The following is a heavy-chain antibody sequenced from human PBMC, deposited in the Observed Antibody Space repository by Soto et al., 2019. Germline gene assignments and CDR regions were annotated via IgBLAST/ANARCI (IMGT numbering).Heavy chain of an antibody. Sequence: ASVKVSCKXSGYTFTDYHIHWVRQAPGQGLEFMGWINANNGGAGSAQQFQGRVTVTRDTSITTVYMELSNLRSDDTAVYYCAREGGSETLQPSYNWFDTWGQGTLVTVSS. CDR2: INANNGGA. CDR1: GYTFTDYH. D-gene: IGHD6-25*01. CDR3: AREGGSETLQPSYNWFDT. V-gene: IGHV1-2*02. J-gene: IGHJ5*02.